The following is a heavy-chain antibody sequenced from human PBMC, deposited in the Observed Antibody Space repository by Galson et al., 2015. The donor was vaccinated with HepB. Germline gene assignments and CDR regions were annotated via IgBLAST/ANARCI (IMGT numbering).Heavy chain of an antibody. Sequence: SVKVSCKASGYTSTSYYMHWVRQAPGQGLEWMGIINPSGGSTTYAQKFQGRVTMTRDTSTSTVYMELSRLRSEDTAVYYCARGYTISFSWFDPWGQGTLVTVSS. J-gene: IGHJ5*02. CDR2: INPSGGST. CDR3: ARGYTISFSWFDP. CDR1: GYTSTSYY. V-gene: IGHV1-46*03. D-gene: IGHD6-13*01.